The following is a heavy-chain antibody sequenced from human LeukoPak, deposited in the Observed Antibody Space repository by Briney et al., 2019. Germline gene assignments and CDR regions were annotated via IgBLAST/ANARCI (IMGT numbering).Heavy chain of an antibody. Sequence: PSETLPLTCTVSGGSISSYYWSWIRQPPGKGLEWIGYIYYSGSTNYNPSLKSRVTISVDTSKNQFSLKLSSVTAADTAVYYCARHSVSWYNFYLFDYWGQGTLVTVSS. D-gene: IGHD6-13*01. V-gene: IGHV4-59*08. CDR3: ARHSVSWYNFYLFDY. CDR1: GGSISSYY. J-gene: IGHJ4*02. CDR2: IYYSGST.